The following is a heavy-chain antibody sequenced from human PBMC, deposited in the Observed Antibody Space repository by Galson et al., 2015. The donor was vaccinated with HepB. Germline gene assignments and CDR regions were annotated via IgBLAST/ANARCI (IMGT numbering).Heavy chain of an antibody. CDR2: ISYDGSNK. J-gene: IGHJ4*02. V-gene: IGHV3-30*18. D-gene: IGHD5-24*01. Sequence: SLRLSCAASGFTFSSYGMHWVRQAPGKGLEWVAVISYDGSNKYYADSVKGRFTISRDNSKNTLYLQMNSLRAEDTAVYYCAKATRDGYNPQLDYFDYWGQGTLVTVSS. CDR3: AKATRDGYNPQLDYFDY. CDR1: GFTFSSYG.